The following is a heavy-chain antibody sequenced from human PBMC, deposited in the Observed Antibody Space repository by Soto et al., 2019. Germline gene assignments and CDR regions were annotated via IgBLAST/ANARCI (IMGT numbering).Heavy chain of an antibody. CDR3: ARVIQGGYSYGYVDY. D-gene: IGHD5-18*01. J-gene: IGHJ4*02. Sequence: ASVKVSCKASGYTFTGYYMHWVRQAPGQGLEWMGWINPNSGGTNYAQKFQGRVTMTRDTSISTAYMELSRLRSDDTAVYYCARVIQGGYSYGYVDYWGQGTLVTSPQ. CDR1: GYTFTGYY. CDR2: INPNSGGT. V-gene: IGHV1-2*02.